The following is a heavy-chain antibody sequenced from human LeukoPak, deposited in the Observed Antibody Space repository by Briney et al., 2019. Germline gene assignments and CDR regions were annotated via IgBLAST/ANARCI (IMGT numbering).Heavy chain of an antibody. J-gene: IGHJ4*02. V-gene: IGHV4-59*01. Sequence: PSETLSLTCTVSGGSISSYYWSWIRQPPGKGLEWIGYIYYSGSTNYNPSLKSRVTISVDTSKNQFSLKLSPVTAADTAVYYCARVGRIAAAVHYWGQGTLVTVSS. CDR3: ARVGRIAAAVHY. CDR1: GGSISSYY. CDR2: IYYSGST. D-gene: IGHD6-13*01.